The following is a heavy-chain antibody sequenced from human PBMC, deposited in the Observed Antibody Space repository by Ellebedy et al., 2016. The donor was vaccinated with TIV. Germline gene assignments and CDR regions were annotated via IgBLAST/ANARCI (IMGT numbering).Heavy chain of an antibody. CDR2: IDPRGGSA. CDR3: ARDLVGETSFVGY. CDR1: GDTYTYYY. V-gene: IGHV1-46*01. Sequence: ASVKVSXXASGPGDTYTYYYMHWMRQAPGQGLEWMGIIDPRGGSATYAQKFQGRVTMTRDTSTSTVYMEMTSLRSDDTAVYYCARDLVGETSFVGYWGQGTLVTVSS. D-gene: IGHD1-26*01. J-gene: IGHJ4*02.